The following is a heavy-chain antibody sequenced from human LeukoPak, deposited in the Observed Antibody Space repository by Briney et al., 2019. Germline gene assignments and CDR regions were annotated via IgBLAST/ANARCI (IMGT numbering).Heavy chain of an antibody. CDR2: INPNSGGT. Sequence: ASVKVSCKASGYTFTGYYMHWVRQAPGQGLEWMGRINPNSGGTNYAQKFQGRVTMTRDTSISTAYMELSRLRSDDTAVYYCAKDIGSWYYFDYWGQGTLVTVSS. CDR1: GYTFTGYY. CDR3: AKDIGSWYYFDY. V-gene: IGHV1-2*06. J-gene: IGHJ4*02. D-gene: IGHD6-13*01.